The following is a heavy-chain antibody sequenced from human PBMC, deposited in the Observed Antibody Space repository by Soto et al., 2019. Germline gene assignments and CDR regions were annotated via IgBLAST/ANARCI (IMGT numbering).Heavy chain of an antibody. CDR1: GYTFTSYA. V-gene: IGHV1-3*01. D-gene: IGHD2-8*01. J-gene: IGHJ4*02. CDR2: INAGNGNT. CDR3: ASTHRYRCTNGVCYLFDY. Sequence: GASVKVSCKASGYTFTSYAMHWVRQAPGQRLEWMGWINAGNGNTKYSQKFQGRVTITRDTSASTAYMELSSLRSEDTAVYYCASTHRYRCTNGVCYLFDYWGQGTLVTVSS.